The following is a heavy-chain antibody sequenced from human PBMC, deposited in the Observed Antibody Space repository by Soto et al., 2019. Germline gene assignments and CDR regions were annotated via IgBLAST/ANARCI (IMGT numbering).Heavy chain of an antibody. Sequence: GGSLRLSCAASGSTFSDYYMSWIRQAPGKGLEWVSYISSSGSTIYYADSVKGRFTISRDNAKNSLYLQMNSLRAEDTAVYYCARGYYYDSSGYYSPDPYYYYGMDVWGQGTTVTVSS. D-gene: IGHD3-22*01. CDR1: GSTFSDYY. CDR3: ARGYYYDSSGYYSPDPYYYYGMDV. V-gene: IGHV3-11*01. J-gene: IGHJ6*02. CDR2: ISSSGSTI.